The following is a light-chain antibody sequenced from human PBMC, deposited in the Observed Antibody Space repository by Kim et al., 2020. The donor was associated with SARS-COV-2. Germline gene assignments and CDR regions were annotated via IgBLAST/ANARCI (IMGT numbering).Light chain of an antibody. J-gene: IGLJ2*01. CDR2: YDS. V-gene: IGLV3-21*04. CDR3: QVWDSSSDHRVV. Sequence: SSELTQPPSVSVAPGKTARVSCGGDSIGSKSVHWYQQKSGQAPVLVIYYDSDRPSGIPERFSGSNSGNTATLTISRVEAGDEADYYCQVWDSSSDHRVVFGGGTQLTVL. CDR1: SIGSKS.